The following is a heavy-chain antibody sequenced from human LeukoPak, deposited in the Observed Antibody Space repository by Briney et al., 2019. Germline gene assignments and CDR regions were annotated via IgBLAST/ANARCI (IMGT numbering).Heavy chain of an antibody. CDR1: GFTFSSYA. Sequence: GGSLRLSCAASGFTFSSYAMTWVRQAPGKGLEWVSRISGSGGTTYYADSVKGRFTISRDNSKNTLYLQMNSLRAEDTAVYYCARAGQVATLVVWGQGTLVTVSS. V-gene: IGHV3-23*01. J-gene: IGHJ4*02. CDR2: ISGSGGTT. CDR3: ARAGQVATLVV. D-gene: IGHD5-12*01.